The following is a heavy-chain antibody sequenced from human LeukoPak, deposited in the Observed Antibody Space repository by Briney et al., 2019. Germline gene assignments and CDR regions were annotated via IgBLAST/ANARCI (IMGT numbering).Heavy chain of an antibody. D-gene: IGHD1-26*01. CDR1: AYTFTGYY. J-gene: IGHJ4*02. CDR3: ARLPWELTTRDY. Sequence: GASVKVSCKASAYTFTGYYMHWVRQAPGQGLEWMGWINPNSGGTNYAQKFQGRVTMTRDTSISTAYMELSRLRSDDTAVYYCARLPWELTTRDYWGQGTLVTVSS. V-gene: IGHV1-2*02. CDR2: INPNSGGT.